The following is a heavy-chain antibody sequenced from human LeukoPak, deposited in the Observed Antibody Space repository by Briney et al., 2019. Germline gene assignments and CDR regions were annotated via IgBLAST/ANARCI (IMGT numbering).Heavy chain of an antibody. J-gene: IGHJ4*02. Sequence: GGSLRLSCAASGFTFSSYGMHWVREAPGKGLEWVAFIRYDGSNKYYADSVKGRFTISRDNSKNTLYLQMNSLRAEDTAVYYCAKDPVLRYFDWLLSHYFDYWGQGTLVTVSS. CDR1: GFTFSSYG. CDR3: AKDPVLRYFDWLLSHYFDY. D-gene: IGHD3-9*01. V-gene: IGHV3-30*02. CDR2: IRYDGSNK.